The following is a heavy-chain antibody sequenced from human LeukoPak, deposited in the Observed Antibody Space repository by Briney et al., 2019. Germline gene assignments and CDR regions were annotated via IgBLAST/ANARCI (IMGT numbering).Heavy chain of an antibody. CDR2: ISSSSSYI. D-gene: IGHD6-19*01. CDR1: GFTFSSYS. CDR3: AKDLFRQWLVPPTFDY. Sequence: GGSLRLSCAASGFTFSSYSMNWVRQAPGKGLEWVSSISSSSSYIYYADSVKGRFTISRDNSKNTLYLQMNSLRAEDTAVYYCAKDLFRQWLVPPTFDYWGQGTLVTVSS. J-gene: IGHJ4*02. V-gene: IGHV3-21*04.